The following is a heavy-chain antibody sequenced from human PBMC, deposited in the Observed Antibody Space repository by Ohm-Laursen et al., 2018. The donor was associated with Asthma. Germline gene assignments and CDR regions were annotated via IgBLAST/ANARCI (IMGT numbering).Heavy chain of an antibody. CDR2: IKPDGSQT. CDR1: GITVSVNY. Sequence: GSLRLSCAASGITVSVNYMSWVRQAPGKGLQWLAFIKPDGSQTYYADSLEGRFSISRDNSKNSLYLQMSSLRGEDTALYYCATLSWYASQYWGQGTLVTVSS. CDR3: ATLSWYASQY. D-gene: IGHD2-2*01. J-gene: IGHJ4*02. V-gene: IGHV3-7*01.